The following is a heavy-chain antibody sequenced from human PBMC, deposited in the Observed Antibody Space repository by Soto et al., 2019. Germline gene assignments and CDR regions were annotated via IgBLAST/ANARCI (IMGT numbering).Heavy chain of an antibody. CDR3: ARSRVRGGYYFDY. J-gene: IGHJ4*02. D-gene: IGHD3-16*01. V-gene: IGHV1-3*04. CDR2: INTDNGNT. CDR1: GYTCTTYA. Sequence: QVQVVQSGAEVKKPGASVTVSCKASGYTCTTYAINRVRQAPGQSLEWMGWINTDNGNTYYSQKMQARVTITRDTSASTAYMELSRLRSVDTAVYYCARSRVRGGYYFDYWGQGALVTVSS.